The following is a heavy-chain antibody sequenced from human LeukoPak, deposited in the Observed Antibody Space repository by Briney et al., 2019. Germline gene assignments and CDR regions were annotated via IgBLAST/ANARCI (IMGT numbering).Heavy chain of an antibody. CDR1: GYTFTSYE. J-gene: IGHJ6*03. CDR2: MNPNSGNT. D-gene: IGHD2-2*01. CDR3: ARGYGSTVGYYYMDV. V-gene: IGHV1-8*01. Sequence: ASVKVSCKATGYTFTSYEINWVRQATGLGLEWMGWMNPNSGNTGYAQKFQGRVTITTDESTSTAYMELSSLRSEDTAVYYCARGYGSTVGYYYMDVWGKGTTVTVSS.